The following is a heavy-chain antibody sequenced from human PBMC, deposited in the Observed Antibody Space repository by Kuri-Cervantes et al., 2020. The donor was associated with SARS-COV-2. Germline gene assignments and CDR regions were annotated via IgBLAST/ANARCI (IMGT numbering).Heavy chain of an antibody. Sequence: GSLRLSCAVSGYSISSGYYWGWIRQPPGKGLEWIGSIYHSGSTYYNPALKSRVTISVDTSNNQFSLKLSSVTAADTAVDYCSRHTYIQSSYYYYGMDVWGQETTVTVSS. CDR2: IYHSGST. CDR3: SRHTYIQSSYYYYGMDV. CDR1: GYSISSGYY. D-gene: IGHD5-18*01. J-gene: IGHJ6*02. V-gene: IGHV4-38-2*01.